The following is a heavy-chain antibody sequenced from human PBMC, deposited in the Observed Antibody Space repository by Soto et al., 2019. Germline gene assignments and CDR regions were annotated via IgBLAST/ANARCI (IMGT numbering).Heavy chain of an antibody. J-gene: IGHJ4*02. D-gene: IGHD3-3*01. Sequence: PSETLSLTCTVSGGSISSYYWSWIRQPPGKGLEWIGYIFYSGSTSYNPSLKSRVTISLDTTNNQFSLKLSSVTAADTALYYCARAGSGYSFDYWGQGXLVTVSS. CDR1: GGSISSYY. V-gene: IGHV4-59*01. CDR2: IFYSGST. CDR3: ARAGSGYSFDY.